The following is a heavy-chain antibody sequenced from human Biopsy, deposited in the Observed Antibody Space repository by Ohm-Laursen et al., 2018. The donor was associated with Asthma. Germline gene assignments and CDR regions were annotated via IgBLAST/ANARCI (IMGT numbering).Heavy chain of an antibody. CDR2: IDWEEDK. CDR3: TRHNDY. CDR1: GFSLSSSGAN. V-gene: IGHV2-70*04. Sequence: TTQTLTLTCSFSGFSLSSSGANVNWIRQPPGTALEWLARIDWEEDKFYSTSLRTRLTISKGSSEDQVVLTMTNMGPVDTATYYCTRHNDYWGPGILVTVSS. J-gene: IGHJ4*02. D-gene: IGHD1-14*01.